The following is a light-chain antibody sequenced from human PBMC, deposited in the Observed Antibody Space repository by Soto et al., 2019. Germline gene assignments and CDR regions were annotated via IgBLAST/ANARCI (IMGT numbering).Light chain of an antibody. J-gene: IGLJ1*01. Sequence: QSVLTQPASVSGSPGQSIAISCTGTRSDVGSHDLVSWYQQQSGKFPKLIIYDVSSRPSGVPDRFSGSKSGTSASLAISGLQSEDEADYYCAAWDDTLNGYVFGAGTKVTVL. CDR3: AAWDDTLNGYV. CDR2: DVS. V-gene: IGLV2-14*02. CDR1: RSDVGSHDL.